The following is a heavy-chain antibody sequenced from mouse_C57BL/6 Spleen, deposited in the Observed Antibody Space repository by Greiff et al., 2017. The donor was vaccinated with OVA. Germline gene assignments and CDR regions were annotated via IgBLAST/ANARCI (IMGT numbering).Heavy chain of an antibody. CDR2: INYDGSST. V-gene: IGHV5-16*01. Sequence: DVQLVESEGGLVQPGSSMKLSCTASGFTFSDYYMAWVRQVPEKGLEWVANINYDGSSTYYLDSLKSRFIISRDNAKNILYLQMSSLKSEDTATYYCARDDYAGYFDYWGQGTTLTVSS. J-gene: IGHJ2*01. D-gene: IGHD2-4*01. CDR1: GFTFSDYY. CDR3: ARDDYAGYFDY.